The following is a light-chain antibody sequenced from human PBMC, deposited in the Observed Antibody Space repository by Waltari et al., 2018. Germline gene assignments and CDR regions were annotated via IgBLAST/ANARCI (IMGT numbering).Light chain of an antibody. CDR2: GAS. CDR1: QSVSSTY. CDR3: QQYGSLLWT. V-gene: IGKV3-20*01. Sequence: EIVLTQSPGTLSLSPGETATLSCRVSQSVSSTYLAWYQQKPGQHPRLLTYGASSSATGIPDRFSGSGTGTDFNLDISGQGPEDLDVYYCQQYGSLLWTFGQGTKGEIK. J-gene: IGKJ1*01.